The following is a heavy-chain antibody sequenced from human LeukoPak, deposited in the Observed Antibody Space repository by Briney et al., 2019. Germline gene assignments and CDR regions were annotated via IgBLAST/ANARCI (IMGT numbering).Heavy chain of an antibody. CDR3: AIRRTDPVASDI. CDR1: GGSISSSSSY. CDR2: VHPSGSA. J-gene: IGHJ3*02. D-gene: IGHD1/OR15-1a*01. Sequence: PSETLSLTCTLSGGSISSSSSYWGWIRQPPEKGLEWIGSVHPSGSAYCNPSLKSRVTISVDTSKKQFSLKMTSVTAADTAVYFCAIRRTDPVASDIWGQGTMVTVSP. V-gene: IGHV4-39*01.